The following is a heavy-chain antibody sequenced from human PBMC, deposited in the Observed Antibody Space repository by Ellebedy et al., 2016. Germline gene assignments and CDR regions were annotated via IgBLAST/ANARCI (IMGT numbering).Heavy chain of an antibody. D-gene: IGHD3-10*01. J-gene: IGHJ6*02. Sequence: ASVKVSCKASGYTFTDYYMHWVRQAPGQGLEWMGWINPNNGATHYAQKFQGWVTVTRDTSITTTYMGLSGLKSDDTAVYYCASGELVPETYYGLDVWGQGTTVTVSS. V-gene: IGHV1-2*04. CDR1: GYTFTDYY. CDR3: ASGELVPETYYGLDV. CDR2: INPNNGAT.